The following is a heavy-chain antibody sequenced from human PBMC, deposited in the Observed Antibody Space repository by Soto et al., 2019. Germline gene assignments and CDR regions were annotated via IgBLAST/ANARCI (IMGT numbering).Heavy chain of an antibody. D-gene: IGHD6-13*01. V-gene: IGHV4-31*03. Sequence: SETLSLTCTVSGGSISSGGYYWSWIRQHPGKGLEWIGCIYYSGSTYYNPSLKSRVTISVDTSKNQFSLKLSSVTAADTAVYYCARDLTAAGYFDYWGQGTLVTVSS. CDR3: ARDLTAAGYFDY. CDR2: IYYSGST. CDR1: GGSISSGGYY. J-gene: IGHJ4*02.